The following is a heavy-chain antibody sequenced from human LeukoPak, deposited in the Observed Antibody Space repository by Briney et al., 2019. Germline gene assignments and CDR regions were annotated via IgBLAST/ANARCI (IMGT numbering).Heavy chain of an antibody. CDR3: AKASMSGRGCLDN. V-gene: IGHV3-53*05. CDR2: IYSAGST. Sequence: PGGSLRLSCTVSGFTVSSNSMSWVRQAPGKGLEWVSFIYSAGSTHYSDSVKGRFTISRDNSKKSIYLQMNSLTAEDTAVYYCAKASMSGRGCLDNWGQGTPVTVSS. D-gene: IGHD1-1*01. CDR1: GFTVSSNS. J-gene: IGHJ4*02.